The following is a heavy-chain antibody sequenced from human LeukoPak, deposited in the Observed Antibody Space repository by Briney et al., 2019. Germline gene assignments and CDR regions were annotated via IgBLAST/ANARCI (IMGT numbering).Heavy chain of an antibody. Sequence: SETLSLTCAVSGASISGSGYYWGWIRQPPGKGLEWIGNIYYSGSTYYNASLQSRVTISIDTSKNQFSLRLNSVTAADTAMYYCAESGGYGLIDYWGQGTLVTVSS. CDR2: IYYSGST. CDR3: AESGGYGLIDY. D-gene: IGHD1-26*01. V-gene: IGHV4-39*01. CDR1: GASISGSGYY. J-gene: IGHJ4*02.